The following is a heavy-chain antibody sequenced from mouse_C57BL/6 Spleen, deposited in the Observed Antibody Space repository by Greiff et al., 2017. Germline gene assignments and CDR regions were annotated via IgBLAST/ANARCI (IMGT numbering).Heavy chain of an antibody. CDR2: INPNNGGT. J-gene: IGHJ3*01. CDR1: GYTFTDYN. CDR3: ARGGIYDGSPWFAY. Sequence: VQLKQSGPELVKPGASVKMSCKASGYTFTDYNMHWVKQSHGKSLEWIGYINPNNGGTSYNQKFKGKGTLTVNKSSSTAYMELRSLTSEDSAVYYCARGGIYDGSPWFAYWGQGTLVTVSA. D-gene: IGHD2-3*01. V-gene: IGHV1-22*01.